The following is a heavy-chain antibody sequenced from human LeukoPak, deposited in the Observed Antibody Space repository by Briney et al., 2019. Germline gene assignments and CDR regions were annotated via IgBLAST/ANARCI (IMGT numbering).Heavy chain of an antibody. CDR2: INGNGDSS. V-gene: IGHV3-23*01. J-gene: IGHJ4*02. Sequence: GGSLRLSCAASGFPFSNYAMGWVRQAPGKGLEWVSGINGNGDSSYYADSVKGRFTISRDNSKSALYLQLNSLRAEDTAVYYCAKRDAYDSSGFPPLFDYWGQGALVTVSS. CDR1: GFPFSNYA. D-gene: IGHD3-22*01. CDR3: AKRDAYDSSGFPPLFDY.